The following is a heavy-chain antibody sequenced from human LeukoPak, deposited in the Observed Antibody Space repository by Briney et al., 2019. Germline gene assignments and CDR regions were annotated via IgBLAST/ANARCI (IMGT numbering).Heavy chain of an antibody. J-gene: IGHJ6*03. CDR2: ISAYNGNT. V-gene: IGHV1-18*01. D-gene: IGHD3-10*01. CDR3: ARGEYYYGSGSVSKGDTERMNMDV. Sequence: GASVKVSCKASGYTFTSYGISWVRQAPGQGLEWMGWISAYNGNTNYAQKLQGRVTMTTDTSTSTAYMELRSLRSDDTAVYYCARGEYYYGSGSVSKGDTERMNMDVWGKGTTVTISS. CDR1: GYTFTSYG.